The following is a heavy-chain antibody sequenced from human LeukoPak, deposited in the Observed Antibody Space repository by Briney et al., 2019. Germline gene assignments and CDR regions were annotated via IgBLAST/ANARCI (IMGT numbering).Heavy chain of an antibody. CDR2: ISWNSDTI. J-gene: IGHJ6*02. CDR1: GFTFDDYA. CDR3: AKGFLYYYYYGMDV. V-gene: IGHV3-9*01. D-gene: IGHD2-21*01. Sequence: GGSLRLSCAASGFTFDDYAMHWVRQAPGKGLEWVSGISWNSDTIAYADSVKGRFTISRDNAKNSLYLQMNSLRPEDTALYYCAKGFLYYYYYGMDVWGQGTTVTASS.